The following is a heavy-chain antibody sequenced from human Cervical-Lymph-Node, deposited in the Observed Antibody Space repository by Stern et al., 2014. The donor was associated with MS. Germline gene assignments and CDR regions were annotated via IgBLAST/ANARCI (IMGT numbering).Heavy chain of an antibody. V-gene: IGHV5-51*03. CDR2: IYPGDSET. D-gene: IGHD5-24*01. Sequence: EVQLVESGAEVKKPGESLRISCEVSGYKFTNNWIGWVRPMPGKGLEWIGIIYPGDSETRYSPSFQGQVTILVDKSNTTAYLQWSSLKASDTALYYCARRGHGYMGIDYWGQGTPVTVSS. CDR3: ARRGHGYMGIDY. CDR1: GYKFTNNW. J-gene: IGHJ4*02.